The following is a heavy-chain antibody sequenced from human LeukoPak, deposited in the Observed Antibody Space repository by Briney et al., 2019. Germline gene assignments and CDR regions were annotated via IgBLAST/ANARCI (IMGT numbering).Heavy chain of an antibody. D-gene: IGHD2-21*02. V-gene: IGHV3-21*01. CDR3: ARDFPTYCGGDCYSDY. CDR2: ISSSSSYI. Sequence: GGSLRLSCAASGFTFSSYSMNWVRQAPGKGLEWVSSISSSSSYIYYADSVKGRFTISRDNAKNSLYLQMNSLRAEDTAVYYCARDFPTYCGGDCYSDYWGQDTLVTVSS. CDR1: GFTFSSYS. J-gene: IGHJ4*02.